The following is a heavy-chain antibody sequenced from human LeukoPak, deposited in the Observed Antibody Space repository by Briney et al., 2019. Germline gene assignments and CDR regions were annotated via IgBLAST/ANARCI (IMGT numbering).Heavy chain of an antibody. J-gene: IGHJ4*02. V-gene: IGHV3-48*01. CDR2: ISSSSSTI. CDR1: GFTFSSYS. D-gene: IGHD2-2*01. Sequence: GGPLRLSCAASGFTFSSYSMNWVRQGPGKGLEWVSYISSSSSTIYYADSVKGRFTISRDNAKNSLYLQMNSLRAEDTAVYYCAGELVVPAASHFDYWGQGTLVTVSS. CDR3: AGELVVPAASHFDY.